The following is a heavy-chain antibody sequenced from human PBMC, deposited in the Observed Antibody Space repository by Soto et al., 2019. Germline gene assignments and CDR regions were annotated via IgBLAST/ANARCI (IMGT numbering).Heavy chain of an antibody. CDR1: SDSISRSHW. CDR3: ARRRYYYGSGNYYNSDYFDY. D-gene: IGHD3-10*01. Sequence: SETLSLTCAVSSDSISRSHWLTWVRQSPGKGLEWLGDIYYSGSVYYNPSLRSRISISMDKSNNQFSLNLSSVTAADTAVYYCARRRYYYGSGNYYNSDYFDYWGQGTLVTVSS. CDR2: IYYSGSV. V-gene: IGHV4-4*02. J-gene: IGHJ4*02.